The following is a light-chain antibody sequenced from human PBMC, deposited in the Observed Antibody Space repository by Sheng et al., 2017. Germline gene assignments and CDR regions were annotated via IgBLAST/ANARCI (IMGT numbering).Light chain of an antibody. CDR3: LQHDNYPRT. CDR1: QDISNF. V-gene: IGKV1-17*03. CDR2: SAS. Sequence: DIQMTQSPSAMSASVGDRVTITCRASQDISNFLAWFQQKPGKVPKRLIYSASTLQSGVPSRFSGSVSGTEFTLTINSLQPEDFATYYCLQHDNYPRTFGQGTKVDIK. J-gene: IGKJ1*01.